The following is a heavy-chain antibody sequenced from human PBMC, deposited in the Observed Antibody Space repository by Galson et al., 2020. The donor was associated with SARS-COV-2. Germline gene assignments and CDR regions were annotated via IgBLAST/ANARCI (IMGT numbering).Heavy chain of an antibody. CDR2: INPNTGGT. CDR3: AREGDVYIRVYYDYYYGMDV. D-gene: IGHD1-26*01. CDR1: GYRFTGYY. V-gene: IGHV1-2*02. Sequence: ASVKVSCKASGYRFTGYYIHWVRQATGQGLEYIGWINPNTGGTNYAKSFQGRVTMTRDTSIGTAYMELSSLTADDTAVYFCAREGDVYIRVYYDYYYGMDVWGQGTTVNVSS. J-gene: IGHJ6*02.